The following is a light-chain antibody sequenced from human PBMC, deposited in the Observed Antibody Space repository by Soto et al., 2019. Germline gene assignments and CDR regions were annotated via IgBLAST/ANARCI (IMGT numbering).Light chain of an antibody. Sequence: EIVLTQSPATLYLSPWERAKLSCSASLSVGRYLAWYQQKPGQAPRLLIYDTSNRATGIPARFSGSGSGTDITLSISSLEPEDLAVYYCQQRINWPPYYFGKGTKREIK. J-gene: IGKJ2*01. V-gene: IGKV3-11*01. CDR2: DTS. CDR1: LSVGRY. CDR3: QQRINWPPYY.